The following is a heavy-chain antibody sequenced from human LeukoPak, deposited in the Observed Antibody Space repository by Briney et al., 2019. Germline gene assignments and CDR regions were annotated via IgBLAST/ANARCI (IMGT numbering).Heavy chain of an antibody. CDR2: IYYSGST. CDR3: ARLDTAMVTGFDY. D-gene: IGHD5-18*01. CDR1: GGSISSYY. V-gene: IGHV4-59*01. J-gene: IGHJ4*02. Sequence: SETLSLTCTVSGGSISSYYWSWIRRPPGKGLEWIGYIYYSGSTNYNPSLKSRVTISVDTSKNQFSLKLSSVTAADTAVYYCARLDTAMVTGFDYWGQGTLVTVSS.